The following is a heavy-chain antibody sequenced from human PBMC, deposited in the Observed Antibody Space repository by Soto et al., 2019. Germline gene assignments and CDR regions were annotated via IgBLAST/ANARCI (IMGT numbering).Heavy chain of an antibody. J-gene: IGHJ5*02. Sequence: PSETLSLTCTVSGGSISSGDYYWSWIRQPPGKGLEWIGYIYYSGSTYYNPSLKSRVTISVDTSKNQFSLKLSSVTAADTAVYYCARGPTGYVAIGFDPWGQGTLVTAPQ. D-gene: IGHD3-9*01. CDR1: GGSISSGDYY. V-gene: IGHV4-30-4*01. CDR2: IYYSGST. CDR3: ARGPTGYVAIGFDP.